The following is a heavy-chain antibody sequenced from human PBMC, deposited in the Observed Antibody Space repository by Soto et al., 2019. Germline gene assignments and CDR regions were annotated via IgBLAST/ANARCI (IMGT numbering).Heavy chain of an antibody. CDR3: ARDKDYRNWFDP. CDR2: ISRDESTT. CDR1: GFTFSDYW. J-gene: IGHJ5*02. D-gene: IGHD4-17*01. V-gene: IGHV3-74*01. Sequence: AGGSLRLSCAASGFTFSDYWMHWVRQPPGKGLMWVSRISRDESTTNYADSVKGRFTVSRDNAKSTLYLQMNSLRAEDTAIYYCARDKDYRNWFDPWGQGTLVTVSS.